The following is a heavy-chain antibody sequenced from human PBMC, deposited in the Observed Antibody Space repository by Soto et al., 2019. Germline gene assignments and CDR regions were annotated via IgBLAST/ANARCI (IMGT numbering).Heavy chain of an antibody. V-gene: IGHV3-30*18. D-gene: IGHD6-25*01. Sequence: PGGSLRLSCAASGFTFSSYGMHWVRQAPGKGLEWVAVISYDGSNKYYADSVKGRFTISRDNSKNTLYLQMNSLRAEDTAVYYCAKEFPLRGYAGSFDYWGQGTLVTVAS. CDR3: AKEFPLRGYAGSFDY. CDR1: GFTFSSYG. J-gene: IGHJ4*02. CDR2: ISYDGSNK.